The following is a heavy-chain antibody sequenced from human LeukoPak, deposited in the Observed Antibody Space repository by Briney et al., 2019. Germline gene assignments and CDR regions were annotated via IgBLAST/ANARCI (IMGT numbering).Heavy chain of an antibody. CDR1: GGSISSGGYY. J-gene: IGHJ4*02. CDR3: ARAPGCTNGVCYLYYFDY. D-gene: IGHD2-8*01. V-gene: IGHV4-31*03. CDR2: IYYSGST. Sequence: SETLSLTCTVSGGSISSGGYYWSWIRQHPGKGLEWIGYIYYSGSTYYNPSLKSRVTISVDTSKNQFSLKLSSVTAADTAVYYCARAPGCTNGVCYLYYFDYWGQGTLVTVSS.